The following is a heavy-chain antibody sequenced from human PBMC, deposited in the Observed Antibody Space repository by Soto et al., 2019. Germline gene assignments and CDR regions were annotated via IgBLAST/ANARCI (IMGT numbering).Heavy chain of an antibody. CDR2: IYYSGST. CDR3: ARGCSSTSCKPYGRAF. CDR1: GGSISSGDYY. Sequence: SETLSLTCTVSGGSISSGDYYWSWILHPPGKGLEWIGYIYYSGSTYYNPSLKSRVTISVDTSKNQFSLKLSSVTAADTAVYYCARGCSSTSCKPYGRAFGGQGPRVTLSS. V-gene: IGHV4-30-4*01. J-gene: IGHJ6*02. D-gene: IGHD2-2*01.